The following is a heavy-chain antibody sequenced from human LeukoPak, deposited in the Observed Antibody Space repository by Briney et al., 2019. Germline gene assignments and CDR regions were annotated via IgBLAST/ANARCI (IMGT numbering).Heavy chain of an antibody. V-gene: IGHV3-15*01. D-gene: IGHD5-18*01. J-gene: IGHJ4*02. CDR1: GFTFSSYE. Sequence: GGSLRLSCAASGFTFSSYEMNWVRLAPGKGLEWVGHIKSQTDGGTTDYAAPVKGRFTISRDDSKNTLYLQLNSLKTEDTAVYYCTTGTWIQLWLADYWGQGTLVTVSS. CDR2: IKSQTDGGTT. CDR3: TTGTWIQLWLADY.